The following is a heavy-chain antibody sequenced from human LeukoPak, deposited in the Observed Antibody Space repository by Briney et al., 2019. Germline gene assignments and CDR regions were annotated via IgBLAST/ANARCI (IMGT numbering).Heavy chain of an antibody. CDR2: FDPEDGAT. CDR3: ATVVLYSGYYFDY. V-gene: IGHV1-24*01. J-gene: IGHJ4*02. CDR1: GYTLTELS. Sequence: GASVKLSCKVSGYTLTELSMHWVRQAPGKGLEWMGGFDPEDGATIYAQKFQGRVTMTEDTSTDTAYMELSSLRSGDTAVYYCATVVLYSGYYFDYWGQGTLVTVSS. D-gene: IGHD5-12*01.